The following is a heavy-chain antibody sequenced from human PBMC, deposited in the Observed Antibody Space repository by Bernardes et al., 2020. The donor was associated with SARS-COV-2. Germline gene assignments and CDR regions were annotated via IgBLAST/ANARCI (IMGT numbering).Heavy chain of an antibody. Sequence: GGSLRLSCVASGFTFSSYWMHWVRQAPGKGLVWVSRLNGDGSSINYADSVKGRFTISRDNAKNTLFLQMNSLRAEDTAVYYCARGSGNYYFDYWGQGTPVTVSS. D-gene: IGHD6-19*01. CDR1: GFTFSSYW. CDR2: LNGDGSSI. V-gene: IGHV3-74*01. CDR3: ARGSGNYYFDY. J-gene: IGHJ4*02.